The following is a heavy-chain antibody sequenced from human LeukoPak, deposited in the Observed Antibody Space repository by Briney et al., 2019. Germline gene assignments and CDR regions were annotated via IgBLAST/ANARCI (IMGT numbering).Heavy chain of an antibody. V-gene: IGHV3-7*01. J-gene: IGHJ4*02. D-gene: IGHD5-12*01. CDR2: INQDGSEE. CDR3: VRDGRVSGYDLLDY. CDR1: GFTFSNYW. Sequence: GGSLRLSCAASGFTFSNYWMSWVRQAPGKGLEWVAHINQDGSEEHYVDSVKARFIISRDNAKNSLSLQMDSLRAEDTAVYYCVRDGRVSGYDLLDYWGQGTLVTVSS.